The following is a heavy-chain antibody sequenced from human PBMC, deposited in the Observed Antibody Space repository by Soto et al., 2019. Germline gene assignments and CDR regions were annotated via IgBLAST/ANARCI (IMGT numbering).Heavy chain of an antibody. J-gene: IGHJ6*02. CDR2: ISGSGGST. Sequence: GGSLRLSCAASGFTFSSYAMSWVRQAPGKGLEWVSAISGSGGSTYYADSVKGRFTISRDNSKNTLYLQMNSLRAEDTAVYYCAKDGQLWYLTNYYYGMDVWGQGTTVTVSS. V-gene: IGHV3-23*01. CDR1: GFTFSSYA. CDR3: AKDGQLWYLTNYYYGMDV. D-gene: IGHD5-18*01.